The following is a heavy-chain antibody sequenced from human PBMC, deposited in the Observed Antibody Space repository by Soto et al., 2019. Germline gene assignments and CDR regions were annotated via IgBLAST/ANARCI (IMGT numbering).Heavy chain of an antibody. V-gene: IGHV4-31*03. J-gene: IGHJ2*01. CDR3: ARDKVDGSGSYYLDRGGSWYFDL. Sequence: QVQLQESGPGLVKPSQTLSLTCTVSGGSISSGGYYWSWIRQHPGKGLEWIGYIYYSGSTYYNPSLKSRVTISVDTSKNQFSLKLSSVTAADTAVYYCARDKVDGSGSYYLDRGGSWYFDLWGRGTLVTVSS. D-gene: IGHD3-10*01. CDR1: GGSISSGGYY. CDR2: IYYSGST.